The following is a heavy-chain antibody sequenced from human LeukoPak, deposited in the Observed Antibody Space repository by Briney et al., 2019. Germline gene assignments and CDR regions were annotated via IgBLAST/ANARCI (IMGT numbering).Heavy chain of an antibody. CDR2: INPNSGGT. J-gene: IGHJ4*02. CDR3: ARETGVVVIGGIDY. V-gene: IGHV1-2*02. CDR1: GCTFTGYY. Sequence: ASVKVSCKASGCTFTGYYMHWVRQAPGQGVEWMGWINPNSGGTNYAQKFQGRVTMTRDTSISTAYMDLSRLRSDDTAVYYCARETGVVVIGGIDYWGQGTLVTVSS. D-gene: IGHD3-22*01.